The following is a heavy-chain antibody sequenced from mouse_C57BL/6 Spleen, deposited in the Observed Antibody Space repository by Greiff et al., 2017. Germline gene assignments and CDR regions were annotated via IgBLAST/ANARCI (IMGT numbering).Heavy chain of an antibody. D-gene: IGHD1-1*01. CDR1: GFNIKDSY. Sequence: VHVKQSGAELVKPGASVKLSCTASGFNIKDSYMHWVKQRTEQGLEWIGRIDPEDGETKYAPKFQGKATITADTSSNTAYLQLSSLTSEDTSVYYCARYYGSSLYAMDYWGQGTSVTVSS. CDR3: ARYYGSSLYAMDY. J-gene: IGHJ4*01. V-gene: IGHV14-2*01. CDR2: IDPEDGET.